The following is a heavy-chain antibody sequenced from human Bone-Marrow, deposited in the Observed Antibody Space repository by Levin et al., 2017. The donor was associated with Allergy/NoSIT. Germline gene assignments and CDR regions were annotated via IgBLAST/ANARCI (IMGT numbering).Heavy chain of an antibody. V-gene: IGHV4-31*03. CDR3: ARIPDTTSKFDC. D-gene: IGHD5-18*01. Sequence: PSQTLSLTCTVSGGSIRSGGYYWSWIRQHPGKGLEWIGYIYDSGSTSYNPSLESRVAISVDTSKNQFYLKLTPLTAADTAAYYCARIPDTTSKFDCWGQGNLVTVSS. CDR1: GGSIRSGGYY. CDR2: IYDSGST. J-gene: IGHJ4*02.